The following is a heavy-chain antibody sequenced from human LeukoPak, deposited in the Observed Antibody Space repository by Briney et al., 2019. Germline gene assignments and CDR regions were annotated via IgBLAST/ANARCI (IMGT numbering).Heavy chain of an antibody. CDR3: ARDGRYCSGGSCYRAFDI. CDR1: GSTFTIYG. V-gene: IGHV1-18*01. CDR2: ISAYNGNT. Sequence: ASVTVSCNASGSTFTIYGISWVRQAPGPGLEWMGWISAYNGNTNDAQKLQGRVTMTTDTSTSTAYMELRSLRSDDTAVYYCARDGRYCSGGSCYRAFDIWGQGTMVTVSS. D-gene: IGHD2-15*01. J-gene: IGHJ3*02.